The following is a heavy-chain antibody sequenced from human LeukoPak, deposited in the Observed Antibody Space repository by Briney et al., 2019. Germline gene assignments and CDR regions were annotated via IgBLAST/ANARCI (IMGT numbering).Heavy chain of an antibody. D-gene: IGHD6-13*01. Sequence: GGSLRLSCAASGFMFNGYSMTWVRQAPGKGLEWVSYISGGSDYIYYTDSVKGRFTISRDNAKNSLFLQMSSLRVEDTAVYYCARESSGIAATDKIDFWGQGTLVTVSS. CDR3: ARESSGIAATDKIDF. CDR1: GFMFNGYS. V-gene: IGHV3-21*01. J-gene: IGHJ4*02. CDR2: ISGGSDYI.